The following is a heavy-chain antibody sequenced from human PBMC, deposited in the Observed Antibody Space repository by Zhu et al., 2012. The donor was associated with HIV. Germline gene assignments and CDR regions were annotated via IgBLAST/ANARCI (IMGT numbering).Heavy chain of an antibody. CDR1: GFTFSDYY. J-gene: IGHJ6*04. V-gene: IGHV3-11*04. Sequence: QVQLVESGGGLVKPGGSLRLSCAASGFTFSDYYMSWIRQAPGKGLEWVSYISSSGSTIYYADSVKGRFTISRDNAKNSLYLQMNSLRAEDTAVYYCARDRNVLLWVRGVRGTRFTLDVWGQRDHGHRLL. CDR3: ARDRNVLLWVRGVRGTRFTLDV. CDR2: ISSSGSTI. D-gene: IGHD3-10*01.